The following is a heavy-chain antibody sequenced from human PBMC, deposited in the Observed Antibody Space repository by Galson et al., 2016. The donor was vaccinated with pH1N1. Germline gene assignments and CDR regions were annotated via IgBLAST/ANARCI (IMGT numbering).Heavy chain of an antibody. J-gene: IGHJ4*02. Sequence: SVKVSCKASGGTFTNYAINWVRQAPGQGLEWRGVIDPSNGGTTFAQKFPGLVTMTRDTSTSTVYMEVSGLKSDDTAVYYCIRDLGRLRDFWGQGTLVTVSS. CDR1: GGTFTNYA. D-gene: IGHD7-27*01. CDR3: IRDLGRLRDF. V-gene: IGHV1-46*03. CDR2: IDPSNGGT.